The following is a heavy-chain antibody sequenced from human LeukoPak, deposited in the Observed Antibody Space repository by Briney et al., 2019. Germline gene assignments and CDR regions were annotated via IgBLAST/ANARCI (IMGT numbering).Heavy chain of an antibody. CDR2: MNEYGSEI. Sequence: GGSLRLSCSVSGFIFRDFSMSWVRQAPGKGLEWVAKMNEYGSEIFYVDSVKGRFTISRDNGKNSLYLQMNRLRAEDTAVYYCASPRGCGSSRCNNFDYWGQGTLVTVSS. CDR1: GFIFRDFS. CDR3: ASPRGCGSSRCNNFDY. J-gene: IGHJ4*02. V-gene: IGHV3-7*01. D-gene: IGHD2-2*01.